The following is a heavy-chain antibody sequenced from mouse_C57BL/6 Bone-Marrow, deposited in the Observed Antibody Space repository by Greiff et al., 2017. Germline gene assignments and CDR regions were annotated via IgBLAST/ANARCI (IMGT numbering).Heavy chain of an antibody. Sequence: VQLQQPGAELVKPGASVKLSCKASGYTFTSYWMHWVKPRPGRGLEWIGRIDPNSGGTTYNEKFKSNATLPVAKPASTANMQLSSLTSEDSAVYCGARWETTGYIDVWGTGTTVTVSS. CDR2: IDPNSGGT. CDR1: GYTFTSYW. CDR3: ARWETTGYIDV. J-gene: IGHJ1*03. V-gene: IGHV1-72*01. D-gene: IGHD1-1*01.